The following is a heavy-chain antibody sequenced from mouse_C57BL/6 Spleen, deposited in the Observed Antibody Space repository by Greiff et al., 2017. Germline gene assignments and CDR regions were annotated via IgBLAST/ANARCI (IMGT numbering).Heavy chain of an antibody. CDR2: INPSNGGT. Sequence: VQLQQPGTELVKPGASVKLSCKASGYTFTSYWMHWVKQRPGQGLEWIGNINPSNGGTNYNEKFKSKATLTVEKSSSTAYMQLSSLTSEDSAVYYCAREDYDYDGGFDYWGQGTTLTVSS. CDR1: GYTFTSYW. D-gene: IGHD2-4*01. CDR3: AREDYDYDGGFDY. V-gene: IGHV1-53*01. J-gene: IGHJ2*01.